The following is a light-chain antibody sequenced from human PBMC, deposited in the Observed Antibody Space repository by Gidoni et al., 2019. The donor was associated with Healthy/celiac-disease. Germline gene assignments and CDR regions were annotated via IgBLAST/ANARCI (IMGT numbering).Light chain of an antibody. CDR3: QQYNSYRT. J-gene: IGKJ1*01. CDR1: QSISSW. V-gene: IGKV1-5*03. CDR2: KAS. Sequence: DIQMTQSPSTLSASVGDRVTITFRASQSISSWLAWYQQKPVKAPKLLIYKASSLESGVPSRFSGSGSGTEFTLTISSLQPNDFATYYCQQYNSYRTFGQGTKVEIK.